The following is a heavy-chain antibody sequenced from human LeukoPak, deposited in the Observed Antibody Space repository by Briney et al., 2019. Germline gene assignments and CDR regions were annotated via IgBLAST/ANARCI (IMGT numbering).Heavy chain of an antibody. CDR2: IYYSGST. D-gene: IGHD3-16*01. CDR1: GGSISSSSYY. J-gene: IGHJ4*02. CDR3: ARGNRYEPDHLDY. V-gene: IGHV4-39*01. Sequence: SETLSLTCTVSGGSISSSSYYWGWIRQPPGKGLEWIGSIYYSGSTYYNPSLKSRVTISVDTSKNQFSLKLSSVTAADTAVYYCARGNRYEPDHLDYWGQGTLVTVSS.